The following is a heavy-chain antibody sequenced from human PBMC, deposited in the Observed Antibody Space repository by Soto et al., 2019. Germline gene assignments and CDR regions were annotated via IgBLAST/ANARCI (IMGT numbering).Heavy chain of an antibody. J-gene: IGHJ6*02. D-gene: IGHD4-17*01. CDR2: ISYDGSNK. CDR3: ARGHDYGDYQHYYGMDV. V-gene: IGHV3-30-3*01. Sequence: QAQLVESEGSVVQPGRSLRLSCAASGFTFSSYAMHWVRQAPGKGLEWVAVISYDGSNKYYADSVKGRFTISRDNSKNTLYLQMNSLRAEDTAVYYCARGHDYGDYQHYYGMDVWGQGTTVTVSS. CDR1: GFTFSSYA.